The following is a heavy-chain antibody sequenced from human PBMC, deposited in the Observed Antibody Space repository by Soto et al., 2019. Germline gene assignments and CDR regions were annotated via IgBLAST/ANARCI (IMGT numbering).Heavy chain of an antibody. CDR2: ISSSSSTI. V-gene: IGHV3-48*01. J-gene: IGHJ6*03. CDR1: GFTFSSYS. CDR3: ARTQYYDFWRGFYLSPPFYYWDV. Sequence: GGSLRLSCAASGFTFSSYSMNWVRQAPGKGLEWVSYISSSSSTIYYADSVKGRFTISRDNAKNSLYLQMNSLRAEDTAVYYCARTQYYDFWRGFYLSPPFYYWDVWGKGPRVTVPS. D-gene: IGHD3-3*01.